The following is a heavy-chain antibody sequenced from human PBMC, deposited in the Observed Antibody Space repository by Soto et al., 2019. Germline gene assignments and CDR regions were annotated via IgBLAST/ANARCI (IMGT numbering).Heavy chain of an antibody. CDR2: IIPIFEST. CDR3: ATGLALAYQLLFFDY. V-gene: IGHV1-69*06. Sequence: QVQLVQSGAEVRKPGSSVKVSCKASGGSFSSYSISWVRQAPGQGLEWMGWIIPIFESTNYTQKFQGRVTFTADKSTSTAYMELSSLRSEDTAVYYCATGLALAYQLLFFDYWGQGPLVTVSS. CDR1: GGSFSSYS. D-gene: IGHD3-10*01. J-gene: IGHJ4*02.